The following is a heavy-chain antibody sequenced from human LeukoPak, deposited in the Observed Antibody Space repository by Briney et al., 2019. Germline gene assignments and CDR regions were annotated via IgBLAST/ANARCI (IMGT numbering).Heavy chain of an antibody. CDR1: GFTFSSYA. CDR3: AKDRDGYSGARGFDC. D-gene: IGHD5-12*01. Sequence: PGGSLRLSCAASGFTFSSYAMHWVRQAPGKGLEWVSGISASGSRTYYADSVKGRFTISRDNSKNTLHLQMNSLGAADTAVYYCAKDRDGYSGARGFDCWGQGTLVTVSS. V-gene: IGHV3-23*01. J-gene: IGHJ4*02. CDR2: ISASGSRT.